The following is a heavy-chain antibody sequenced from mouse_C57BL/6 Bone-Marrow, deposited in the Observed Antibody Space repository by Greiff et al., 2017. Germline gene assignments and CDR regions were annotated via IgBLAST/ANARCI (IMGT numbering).Heavy chain of an antibody. CDR1: GYTFTSYW. J-gene: IGHJ3*01. V-gene: IGHV1-64*01. D-gene: IGHD1-1*01. Sequence: LQQPGAELVKPGASVKLSCKASGYTFTSYWMHWVKQRPGQGLEWIGMIHPNSGSTNYNEKFKSKATLTVDKSSSTAYMQLSSLTSEDSAVYYCARGGIYYYGSSYWFAYWGQGTLVTVSA. CDR2: IHPNSGST. CDR3: ARGGIYYYGSSYWFAY.